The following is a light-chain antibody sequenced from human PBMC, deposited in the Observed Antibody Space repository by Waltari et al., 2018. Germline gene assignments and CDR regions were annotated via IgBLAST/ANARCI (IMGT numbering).Light chain of an antibody. V-gene: IGLV6-57*01. CDR3: QSYDNNNPVV. J-gene: IGLJ2*01. Sequence: NLMLTQPHSVSASPGKTVNISCTPSSGSIATHYVQWYQQRPGGSPTTVIYEGNQRPYGVPDRFSGSIDTSSDSASLTISGLRPEDEADYYCQSYDNNNPVVFGGGTKLIVL. CDR2: EGN. CDR1: SGSIATHY.